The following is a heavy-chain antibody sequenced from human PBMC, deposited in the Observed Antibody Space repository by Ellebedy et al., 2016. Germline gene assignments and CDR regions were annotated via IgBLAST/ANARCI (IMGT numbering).Heavy chain of an antibody. Sequence: SETLSLTCSVSGGSIGRGGHYWTWIRQHPGKGLEWIGYIYYTGSTYYNSALKSRATISVDTSTNQFSLKLSSVTAADTAVYYCARQRGGSVSSGRLDYWGQGSLVTVSS. CDR1: GGSIGRGGHY. D-gene: IGHD6-6*01. CDR2: IYYTGST. V-gene: IGHV4-31*03. CDR3: ARQRGGSVSSGRLDY. J-gene: IGHJ4*02.